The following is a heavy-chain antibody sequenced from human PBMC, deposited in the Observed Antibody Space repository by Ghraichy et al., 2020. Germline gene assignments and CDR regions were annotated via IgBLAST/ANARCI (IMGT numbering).Heavy chain of an antibody. CDR3: ARLHRVIVALDF. CDR2: IYHTGTT. CDR1: GGSISSDDFS. D-gene: IGHD5-12*01. J-gene: IGHJ3*01. Sequence: SETLSLTCAVSGGSISSDDFSWSWIRQPPGKGLEWIGYIYHTGTTYYNPSLKSRVTMSVDTSKNQFSLKVNSVTAADTALYYCARLHRVIVALDFWGQGTVVTVSS. V-gene: IGHV4-30-2*01.